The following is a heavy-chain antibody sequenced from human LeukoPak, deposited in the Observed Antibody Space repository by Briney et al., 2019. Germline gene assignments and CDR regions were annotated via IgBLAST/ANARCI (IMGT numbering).Heavy chain of an antibody. CDR1: GGSFSSYA. CDR2: IIPIFGTA. D-gene: IGHD3-22*01. V-gene: IGHV1-69*13. Sequence: ASVKVSCKASGGSFSSYAISWVRQAPGQGLEWMGGIIPIFGTANYAQKFQGRVTITADESTSTAYMELSSLRSEDTAVYYCARGQTYYYDSSGYYPFDYWGQGTLVTVSS. CDR3: ARGQTYYYDSSGYYPFDY. J-gene: IGHJ4*02.